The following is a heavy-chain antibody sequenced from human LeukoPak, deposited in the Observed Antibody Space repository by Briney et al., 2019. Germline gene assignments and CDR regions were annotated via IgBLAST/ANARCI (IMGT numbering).Heavy chain of an antibody. V-gene: IGHV4-4*07. CDR1: GGSISSYY. D-gene: IGHD2-2*02. CDR2: VYTSGST. Sequence: SETLSLTCTVSGGSISSYYWSWIRQPAGKGLEWIGRVYTSGSTNYNPSLKSRVTMSVDTSKNQFSLKLSSVTAADTAVYYCARDPRYCSSTSCYIVFDPWGQGTLVTVSS. CDR3: ARDPRYCSSTSCYIVFDP. J-gene: IGHJ5*02.